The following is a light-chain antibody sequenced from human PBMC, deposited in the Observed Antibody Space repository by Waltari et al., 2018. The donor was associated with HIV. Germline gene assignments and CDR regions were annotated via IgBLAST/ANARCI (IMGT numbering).Light chain of an antibody. Sequence: QSALTQPAHVSGSPGQSITISCTGSRSDVGSYNLVSWYQQHPGTAPKLMIYDVINRPSGVSNRFSGSKSGNTASLTISGLQAEDEADYYCCSYAGSSNGVFGGGTKLTVL. V-gene: IGLV2-23*02. CDR3: CSYAGSSNGV. CDR1: RSDVGSYNL. J-gene: IGLJ3*02. CDR2: DVI.